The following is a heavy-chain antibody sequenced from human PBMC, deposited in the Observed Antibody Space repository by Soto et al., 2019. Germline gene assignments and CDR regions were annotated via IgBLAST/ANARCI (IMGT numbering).Heavy chain of an antibody. CDR3: ARGTYYYDSSGNGGSY. Sequence: QVQLVQSGAEVKKPGSSVKVSCKASGGTFSSYAISWVRQAPGQGLEWMGGIIPIFGTANYAQKFQGRVTITADESTSTAYMEPSSLRSEDTAVYYCARGTYYYDSSGNGGSYWGQGTLVTVSS. CDR2: IIPIFGTA. D-gene: IGHD3-22*01. J-gene: IGHJ4*02. V-gene: IGHV1-69*01. CDR1: GGTFSSYA.